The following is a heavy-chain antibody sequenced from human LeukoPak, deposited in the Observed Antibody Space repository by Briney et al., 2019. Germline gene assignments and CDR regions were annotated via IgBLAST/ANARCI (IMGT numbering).Heavy chain of an antibody. D-gene: IGHD2-2*01. CDR3: ARGKYQLQMLNWFDR. J-gene: IGHJ5*02. CDR1: GGTFISYA. CDR2: IIPYFGTA. V-gene: IGHV1-69*06. Sequence: SVKVSCKASGGTFISYAISWVRQPPGQGLEWMGGIIPYFGTANYAQKFQGRVTITADKSTSSAYMEMSSLRSEDTAVYYCARGKYQLQMLNWFDRWGQGTLVTVSS.